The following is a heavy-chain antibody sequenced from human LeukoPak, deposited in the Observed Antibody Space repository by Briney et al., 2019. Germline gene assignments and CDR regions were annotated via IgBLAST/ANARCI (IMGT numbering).Heavy chain of an antibody. J-gene: IGHJ4*02. Sequence: GGSLRLSCAASGFTFSGHWMSWVRQAPGKGLEWVANINQGGSDKYYVDSVKGRFTISRDNANNLLYLQMSSLRGEDTAVYYCTRDRSRAEDDWGQGTLVTASS. CDR1: GFTFSGHW. CDR3: TRDRSRAEDD. CDR2: INQGGSDK. D-gene: IGHD1-14*01. V-gene: IGHV3-7*01.